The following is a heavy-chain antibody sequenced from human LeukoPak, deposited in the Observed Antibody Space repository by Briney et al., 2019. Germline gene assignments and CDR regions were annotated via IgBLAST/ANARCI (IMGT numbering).Heavy chain of an antibody. Sequence: SVKVSCKASGGTFSSYAISWVRQAPGQGLEWMGRIIPIFGTANYAQKFQGRVTITTDESTSTAYMELSSLRSEDTAVYYCAKDGGEGAVARYYFDYWGQGTLVTVSS. D-gene: IGHD6-19*01. V-gene: IGHV1-69*05. J-gene: IGHJ4*02. CDR2: IIPIFGTA. CDR1: GGTFSSYA. CDR3: AKDGGEGAVARYYFDY.